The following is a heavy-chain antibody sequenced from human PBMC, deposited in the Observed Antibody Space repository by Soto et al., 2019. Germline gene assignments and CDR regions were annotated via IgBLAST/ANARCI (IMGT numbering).Heavy chain of an antibody. CDR3: VRSREGYNLVADY. V-gene: IGHV3-74*01. Sequence: EAQLVESGGGLVQPGGSLRLSCAASGFTFSGYWMHWVSQAPERGLVWVSRINGDGTTTHYADSVKGRFTISRDNAKNTLYLQMNSLRAEDTAVYSCVRSREGYNLVADYWGQGTLVTVSS. CDR1: GFTFSGYW. J-gene: IGHJ4*02. CDR2: INGDGTTT. D-gene: IGHD5-12*01.